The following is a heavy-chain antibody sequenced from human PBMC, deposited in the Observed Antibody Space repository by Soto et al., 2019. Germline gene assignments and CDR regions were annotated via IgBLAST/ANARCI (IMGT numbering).Heavy chain of an antibody. CDR2: LYSSGNT. Sequence: QVQLQESGPGLVKPSETLSLTCTVSGASISAYAWSWIRQPAGKGLEWIGRLYSSGNTNYNPSFKSRLTMSADTSKNQFSLKLSSVTAADTAVYYCARGPYSSGWYVVDYWGPGTLVTVSS. V-gene: IGHV4-4*07. J-gene: IGHJ4*02. D-gene: IGHD6-19*01. CDR3: ARGPYSSGWYVVDY. CDR1: GASISAYA.